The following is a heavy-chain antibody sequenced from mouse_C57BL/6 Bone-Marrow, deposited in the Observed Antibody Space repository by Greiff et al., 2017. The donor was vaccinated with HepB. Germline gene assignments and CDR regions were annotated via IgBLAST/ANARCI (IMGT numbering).Heavy chain of an antibody. J-gene: IGHJ2*01. CDR1: GFNIKDYY. CDR3: TTEGAYGNYDY. Sequence: EVQLQQSGAELVRPGASVKLSCTASGFNIKDYYMHWVKQRPEPGLEWIGRIDPEDGDTEYAPKFQGKATMTADTSSNTAYLQLSSLTSEDTAVYYCTTEGAYGNYDYWGQGTTLTVSA. V-gene: IGHV14-1*01. CDR2: IDPEDGDT. D-gene: IGHD2-1*01.